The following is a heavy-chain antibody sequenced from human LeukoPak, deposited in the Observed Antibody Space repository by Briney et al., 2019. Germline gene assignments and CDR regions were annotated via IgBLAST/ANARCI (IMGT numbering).Heavy chain of an antibody. J-gene: IGHJ5*02. CDR1: GGSVSSGSYY. Sequence: SETLSLTCTVSGGSVSSGSYYWSWIRQPPGKGLEWIGYIYYSGSTNYNPSLKSRVTISVDTSKNQFSLKLSSVTAADTAVYYCARDRSGPEGDNWFDPWGQGTLVTVSS. D-gene: IGHD3-10*01. CDR3: ARDRSGPEGDNWFDP. V-gene: IGHV4-61*01. CDR2: IYYSGST.